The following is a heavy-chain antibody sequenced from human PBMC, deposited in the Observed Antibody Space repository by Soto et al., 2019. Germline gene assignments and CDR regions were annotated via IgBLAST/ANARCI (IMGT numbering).Heavy chain of an antibody. CDR3: ARDHRGEYSSGHNDYYYYGMDV. V-gene: IGHV4-31*03. J-gene: IGHJ6*02. CDR2: IYYSGST. D-gene: IGHD6-19*01. CDR1: GGSISSGGYY. Sequence: QVQLQESGPGLVKPSQTLSLTCTVSGGSISSGGYYWSWIRQHPGKGLEWIGYIYYSGSTYYNPSLKSRVTISVDTSKNQFSLKLSSVTAADTAVYYCARDHRGEYSSGHNDYYYYGMDVWGQGTTVTVSS.